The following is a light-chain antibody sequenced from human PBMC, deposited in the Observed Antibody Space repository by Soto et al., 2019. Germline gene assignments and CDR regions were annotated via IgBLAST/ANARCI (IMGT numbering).Light chain of an antibody. CDR2: EVN. CDR3: SSYAGSNNVV. J-gene: IGLJ3*02. Sequence: QSALTQPPSASGSPGQSVTISCTGTSSDIGGYDYVSWYQQHPGKAPKLIIYEVNKRPSGVPDRFSGSKSGNTASLTVSGLQAEDEADYYCSSYAGSNNVVFAGGTKLTVL. V-gene: IGLV2-8*01. CDR1: SSDIGGYDY.